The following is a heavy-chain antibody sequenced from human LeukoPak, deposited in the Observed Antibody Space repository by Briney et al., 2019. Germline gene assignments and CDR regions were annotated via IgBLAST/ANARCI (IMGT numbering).Heavy chain of an antibody. V-gene: IGHV3-53*01. Sequence: GVSLRLSCAAYGLTVSSNYMSWVRQARGKGLEWVSVIYSGGSTYYADSVKGRFTISRDNSKNTLYLQMNSLRAEDTAVYYCAREAELVYWGQGTLVTVSS. J-gene: IGHJ4*02. D-gene: IGHD3-10*01. CDR1: GLTVSSNY. CDR2: IYSGGST. CDR3: AREAELVY.